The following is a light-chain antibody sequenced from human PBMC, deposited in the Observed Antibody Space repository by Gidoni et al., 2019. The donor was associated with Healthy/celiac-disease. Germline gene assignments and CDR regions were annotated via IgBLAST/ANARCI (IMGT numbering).Light chain of an antibody. CDR2: GAS. CDR3: QQYNNWPFT. V-gene: IGKV3-15*01. CDR1: QSVSSS. Sequence: DIVMTQSPATLSVSPGESATLSCRASQSVSSSLAWYQQTPGQAPRLLIYGASTRATGIPARFSGSGSGTEFTLTISSLQSEDFAVYHCQQYNNWPFTFGPGTKVDIK. J-gene: IGKJ3*01.